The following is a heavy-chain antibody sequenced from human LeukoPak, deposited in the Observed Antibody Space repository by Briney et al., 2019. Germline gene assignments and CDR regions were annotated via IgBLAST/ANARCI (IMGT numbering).Heavy chain of an antibody. J-gene: IGHJ6*03. Sequence: PGGSLRLSFAASGFTFSSYAMSWVRQTPGKVLEWVSAISGSGGITYYADSVKGRFTISRDNSKNTLYLQMNSLRAEDTAVYYCAKKKRFYCSSTSCPPYYYMDVWGKGTTVTVSS. CDR3: AKKKRFYCSSTSCPPYYYMDV. V-gene: IGHV3-23*01. D-gene: IGHD2-2*01. CDR1: GFTFSSYA. CDR2: ISGSGGIT.